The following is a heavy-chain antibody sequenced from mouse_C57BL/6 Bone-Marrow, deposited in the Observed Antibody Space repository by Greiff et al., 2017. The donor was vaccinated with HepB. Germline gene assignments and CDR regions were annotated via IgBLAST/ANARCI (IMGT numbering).Heavy chain of an antibody. V-gene: IGHV14-3*01. CDR3: ANYYGSSYKFAY. D-gene: IGHD1-1*01. Sequence: EVKLVESVAELVRPGASVKLSCTASGFNIKNTYMHWVKQRPEQGLEWIGRIDPANGNTKYAPKFQGKATITADTSSNTAYLQLSSLTSEDTAIYYCANYYGSSYKFAYWGQGTLVTVSA. J-gene: IGHJ3*01. CDR2: IDPANGNT. CDR1: GFNIKNTY.